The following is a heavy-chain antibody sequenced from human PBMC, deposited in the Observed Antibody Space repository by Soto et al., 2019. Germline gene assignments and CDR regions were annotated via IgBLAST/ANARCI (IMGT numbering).Heavy chain of an antibody. J-gene: IGHJ4*02. CDR1: GGSFSGYY. CDR3: ASSCSGGSCYLAY. V-gene: IGHV4-34*01. CDR2: INHSGST. D-gene: IGHD2-15*01. Sequence: SETLYLTCAVYGGSFSGYYWSWIRQPPGKGLEWIGEINHSGSTNYNPSLKSRVTISVDTSKNQFSLKLSSVTAADTAVYYCASSCSGGSCYLAYWGQGTLVTVSS.